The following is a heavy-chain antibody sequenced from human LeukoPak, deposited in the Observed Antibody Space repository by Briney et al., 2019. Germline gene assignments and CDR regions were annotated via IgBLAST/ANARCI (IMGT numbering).Heavy chain of an antibody. V-gene: IGHV3-30*18. D-gene: IGHD2-15*01. J-gene: IGHJ4*02. CDR3: AKGVDYCSGGSCPADY. Sequence: PGGSLRLSCAASGFTFSNYGIHWVRQAPGKGLEWVAVISYDGNNKYYADSVKGRFTISRDNFKNTLSLQMNSLRAEDTAVYYCAKGVDYCSGGSCPADYWGPGTLVTVSS. CDR1: GFTFSNYG. CDR2: ISYDGNNK.